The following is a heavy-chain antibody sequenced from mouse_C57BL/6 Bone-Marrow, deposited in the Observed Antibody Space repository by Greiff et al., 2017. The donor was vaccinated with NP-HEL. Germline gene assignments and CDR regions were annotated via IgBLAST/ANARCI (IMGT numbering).Heavy chain of an antibody. CDR1: GYTFTSYW. CDR3: ARGDDGYAAWFAY. V-gene: IGHV1-69*01. Sequence: QVQLQQPGAELVMPGASVKLSCKASGYTFTSYWMHWVKQRPGQGLEWIGEIDPSDSSTNYIQKVKGKSTFTVDKSSSTAYMQLRSLTSEDSAVYYCARGDDGYAAWFAYWGQGTLVTVSA. CDR2: IDPSDSST. J-gene: IGHJ3*01. D-gene: IGHD2-3*01.